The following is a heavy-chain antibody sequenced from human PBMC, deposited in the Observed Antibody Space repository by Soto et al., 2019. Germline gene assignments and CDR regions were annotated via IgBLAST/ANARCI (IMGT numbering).Heavy chain of an antibody. CDR1: GFTFSSYA. J-gene: IGHJ5*02. CDR2: ISGSGGST. V-gene: IGHV3-23*01. D-gene: IGHD6-13*01. Sequence: GGSLRLSCAASGFTFSSYAMSWVRQSPGKGLEWVSAISGSGGSTYYADSVKGRFTISRDNSKNTLYLQMNSLRAEDTAVYYCAQVGLIAAAGPNWFDPWGQGTLVTVSS. CDR3: AQVGLIAAAGPNWFDP.